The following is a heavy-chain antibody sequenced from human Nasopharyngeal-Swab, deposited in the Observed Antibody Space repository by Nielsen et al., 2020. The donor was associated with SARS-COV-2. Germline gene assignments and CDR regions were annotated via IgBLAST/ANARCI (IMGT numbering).Heavy chain of an antibody. CDR3: ARDTFYYYDSSGYYLFAGGLDY. CDR1: GYTFTSYG. V-gene: IGHV1-18*01. CDR2: ISAYNGNT. D-gene: IGHD3-22*01. Sequence: ASVKVSCKASGYTFTSYGISWVQQAPGQGLEWMGWISAYNGNTNYAQKLQGRVTMTTDTSTSTAYMELRSLRSDDTAVYYCARDTFYYYDSSGYYLFAGGLDYWGQGTLVTVSS. J-gene: IGHJ4*02.